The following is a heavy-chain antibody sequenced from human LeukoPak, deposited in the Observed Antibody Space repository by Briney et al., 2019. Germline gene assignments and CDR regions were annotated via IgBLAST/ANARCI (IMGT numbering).Heavy chain of an antibody. CDR2: ISSSSSYI. CDR3: ASKFPFDY. CDR1: GFTFSSYS. Sequence: GGSLRLTCAASGFTFSSYSMNWVRQAPGKGLEWVSSISSSSSYIYYADSAKGRFTISRDNAKNSLYLQMNSLRAEDTAVYYCASKFPFDYWGQGTLVTVSS. V-gene: IGHV3-21*01. J-gene: IGHJ4*02.